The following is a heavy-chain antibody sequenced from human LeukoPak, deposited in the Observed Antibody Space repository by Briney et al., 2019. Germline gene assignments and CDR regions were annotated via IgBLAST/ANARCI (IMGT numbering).Heavy chain of an antibody. J-gene: IGHJ4*02. CDR1: GFTFSGYW. Sequence: GGSLRLSCVASGFTFSGYWMHWVRQAQGKGLVWVSRINRDGTSTTYADSVKGRFTASSDNAKNTLYLQMNSLRAEATAEYYCTRDTEGSGIVYWGQGTLVTVSS. V-gene: IGHV3-74*01. CDR3: TRDTEGSGIVY. CDR2: INRDGTST. D-gene: IGHD3-10*01.